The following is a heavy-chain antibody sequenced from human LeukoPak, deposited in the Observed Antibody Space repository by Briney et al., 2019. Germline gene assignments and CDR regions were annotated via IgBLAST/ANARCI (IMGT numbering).Heavy chain of an antibody. D-gene: IGHD1-26*01. J-gene: IGHJ5*02. CDR2: VNESGGT. CDR3: ARGQGATVPKVGKNWFDP. V-gene: IGHV4-34*01. Sequence: SETLSPTCAVYGGSFSGYHWNWIRQAPGKGPEWIGEVNESGGTNINPSLRSRVILSVDTSMNQFSLKLISVTAADTAVYYCARGQGATVPKVGKNWFDPWGQGTRVIVSS. CDR1: GGSFSGYH.